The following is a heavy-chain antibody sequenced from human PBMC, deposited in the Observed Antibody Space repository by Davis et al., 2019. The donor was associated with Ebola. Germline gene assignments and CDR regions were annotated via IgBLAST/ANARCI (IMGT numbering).Heavy chain of an antibody. J-gene: IGHJ4*02. CDR3: ARLTMVRGDPTNDDY. CDR2: ISAYNGNT. Sequence: ASVKVSCKASGYTFTSYGITWVRQAPGQGLEWMGWISAYNGNTNYAQKLLGRVSMTTDTSTSTAYMELMSLRSDDTAVYYCARLTMVRGDPTNDDYWGQGTLVTVSS. V-gene: IGHV1-18*01. CDR1: GYTFTSYG. D-gene: IGHD3-10*01.